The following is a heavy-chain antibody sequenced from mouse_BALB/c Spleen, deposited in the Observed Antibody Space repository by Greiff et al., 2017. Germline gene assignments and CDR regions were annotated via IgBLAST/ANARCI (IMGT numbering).Heavy chain of an antibody. CDR2: ISSGGSYT. V-gene: IGHV5-6*01. J-gene: IGHJ1*01. CDR1: GFTFSSYG. D-gene: IGHD1-1*01. CDR3: AREYYGSGGYFDV. Sequence: EVKLVESGGDLVKPGGSLKLSCAASGFTFSSYGMSWVRQTPDKRLEWVATISSGGSYTYYPDSVKGRFTISRDNAKNTLYLQMSSLKSEDTAMYYCAREYYGSGGYFDVWGAGTTVTVSS.